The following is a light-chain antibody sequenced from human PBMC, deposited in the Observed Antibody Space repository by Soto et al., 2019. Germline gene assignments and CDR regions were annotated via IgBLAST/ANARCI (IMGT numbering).Light chain of an antibody. CDR1: QSVNNDY. J-gene: IGKJ1*01. CDR3: QQYGGSPRT. Sequence: DIVLTQSPGTLSLSPGDRATLSCRASQSVNNDYLAWYQQKPGQAPRLLIYGASTRAASIPDRFSGSGSGTAFTLSISRLEPEDFAVFYCQQYGGSPRTFGQGTRVEIK. CDR2: GAS. V-gene: IGKV3-20*01.